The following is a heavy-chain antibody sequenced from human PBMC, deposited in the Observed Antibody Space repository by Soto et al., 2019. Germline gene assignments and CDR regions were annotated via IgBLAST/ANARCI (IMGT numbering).Heavy chain of an antibody. CDR3: ATLRTSGYHTHYFFGRDV. J-gene: IGHJ6*02. Sequence: GPEVQKPGASVKVACRASGNTFMNHGISWVRQAPGQGLEWMGWISPYKDNTNYAQKFQGRVSMTTDLSTSTAYMELRSLRYDDTAVYYCATLRTSGYHTHYFFGRDVWGQGTTVAVSS. CDR1: GNTFMNHG. D-gene: IGHD3-22*01. CDR2: ISPYKDNT. V-gene: IGHV1-18*04.